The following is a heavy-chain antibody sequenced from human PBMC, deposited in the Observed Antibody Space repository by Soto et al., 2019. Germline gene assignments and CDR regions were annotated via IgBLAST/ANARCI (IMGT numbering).Heavy chain of an antibody. D-gene: IGHD4-17*01. CDR2: ISYSGST. V-gene: IGHV4-39*01. CDR1: GGSISSSN. CDR3: ARLKDYGGTPFDY. Sequence: SETLSLTCTVSGGSISSSNWGWIRQPPGKGLEWIGTISYSGSTYYNPSLRSRVTISEDKSKNQFSLKLTSVTAADAAVYFCARLKDYGGTPFDYWGQGTLVTVSS. J-gene: IGHJ4*02.